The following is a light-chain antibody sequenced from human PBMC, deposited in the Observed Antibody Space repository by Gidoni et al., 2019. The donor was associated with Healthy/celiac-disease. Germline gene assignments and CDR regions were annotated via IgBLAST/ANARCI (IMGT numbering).Light chain of an antibody. J-gene: IGKJ4*01. CDR1: QGISSY. CDR3: QQYYSYPSH. Sequence: AIRMTQSPSSFSASTGDRVTIPCRASQGISSYLAWYQQKPGKAPKLLIYAASTLQSGVPSRFSGSGSGTDFTLTISCLQSEDFATYYCQQYYSYPSHFXGXTKVEIK. V-gene: IGKV1-8*01. CDR2: AAS.